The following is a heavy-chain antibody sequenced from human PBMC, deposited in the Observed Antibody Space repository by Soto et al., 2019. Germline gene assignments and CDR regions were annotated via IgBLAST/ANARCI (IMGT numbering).Heavy chain of an antibody. D-gene: IGHD2-15*01. CDR2: RYYSEST. V-gene: IGHV4-31*03. CDR1: GGSITSGGSY. J-gene: IGHJ4*02. Sequence: PSETLSLTCTVSGGSITSGGSYWGCVRELAGKGLEWIGHRYYSESTYYNPSLKSRVSISLDTSKNQISLKLSFVTAADTAMYYCARTKCSGGSCYSWSLDYWGQGTPVTVS. CDR3: ARTKCSGGSCYSWSLDY.